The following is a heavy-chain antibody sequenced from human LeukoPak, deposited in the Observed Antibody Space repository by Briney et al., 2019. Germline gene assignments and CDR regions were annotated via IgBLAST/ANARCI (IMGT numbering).Heavy chain of an antibody. CDR2: ISGSGGST. CDR3: AKDHDFWSGYSNYFDY. Sequence: GGSLRLSCAASGFTFSSYAMSWVRQAPGKGLEWVSAISGSGGSTYYANSVKGRFTISRDNSKNTLCLQMNSLRAEDTAVYYCAKDHDFWSGYSNYFDYWGQGTLVTVSS. D-gene: IGHD3-3*01. V-gene: IGHV3-23*01. J-gene: IGHJ4*02. CDR1: GFTFSSYA.